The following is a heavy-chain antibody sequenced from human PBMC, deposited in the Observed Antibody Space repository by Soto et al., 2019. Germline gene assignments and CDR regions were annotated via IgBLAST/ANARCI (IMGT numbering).Heavy chain of an antibody. J-gene: IGHJ4*02. CDR3: ASFPYGYRAY. V-gene: IGHV1-69*02. D-gene: IGHD5-18*01. Sequence: ASVKVSCKASGGTFSSYTISWVRQAPGQGLEWMGRIIPTLGIANYAQKFQGRVTITADKSTSTAYMELSSLRSEDTAVYYCASFPYGYRAYWGQGTLVTVSS. CDR1: GGTFSSYT. CDR2: IIPTLGIA.